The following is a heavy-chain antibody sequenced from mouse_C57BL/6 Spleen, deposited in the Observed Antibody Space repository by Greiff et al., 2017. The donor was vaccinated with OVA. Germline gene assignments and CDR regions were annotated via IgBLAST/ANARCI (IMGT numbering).Heavy chain of an antibody. CDR1: GYTFTSYW. Sequence: QVQLQQPGAELVRPGSSVKLSCKASGYTFTSYWMHWVKQRPIQGLEWIGNIDPSDSETHYNQKFKDKATLTVDKSSSTAYMQLSSLTSEDSAVYYCATCYSNYGYAMDYWGQGTSVTVSS. V-gene: IGHV1-52*01. J-gene: IGHJ4*01. CDR2: IDPSDSET. D-gene: IGHD2-5*01. CDR3: ATCYSNYGYAMDY.